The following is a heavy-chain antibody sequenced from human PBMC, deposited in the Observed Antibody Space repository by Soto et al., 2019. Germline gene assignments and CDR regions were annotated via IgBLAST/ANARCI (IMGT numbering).Heavy chain of an antibody. CDR1: GFTFSSYA. CDR2: ISYDGSNK. CDR3: ARGSAGTSHYYYYYGMDV. V-gene: IGHV3-30-3*01. Sequence: GGSLRLSCAASGFTFSSYAMHWVRQAPGKGLEWVAVISYDGSNKYYADSVKGRFTISRDNSKNTLYLQMNSLRAEDTAVYYCARGSAGTSHYYYYYGMDVWGQGTTVTVSS. D-gene: IGHD6-13*01. J-gene: IGHJ6*02.